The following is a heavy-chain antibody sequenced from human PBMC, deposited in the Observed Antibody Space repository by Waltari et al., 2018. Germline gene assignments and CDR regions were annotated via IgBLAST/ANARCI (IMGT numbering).Heavy chain of an antibody. D-gene: IGHD1-1*01. Sequence: QVQLVESGGGAVQPGRSLRLSCAATGFTFSSYAMHWVRQAPGKGLDGVAVISYNGNDKYYTDSVKGRFTISRDNSKNTLYLQMNSLRPEDTAVYYCAKVPGTSQLYYLDNWGQGTLVTVSS. CDR1: GFTFSSYA. CDR2: ISYNGNDK. V-gene: IGHV3-30*18. J-gene: IGHJ4*02. CDR3: AKVPGTSQLYYLDN.